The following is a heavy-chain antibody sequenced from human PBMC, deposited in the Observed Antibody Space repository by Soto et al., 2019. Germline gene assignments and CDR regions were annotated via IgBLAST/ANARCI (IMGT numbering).Heavy chain of an antibody. D-gene: IGHD2-15*01. Sequence: SETLSLTCTFSGCSISSYYWSWIRQPPGKGLEWIGYIYYSGSTNYNPSLKSRVTISVDTSKNQFSLKLSSVTAADTAVYYCARRVDNWFDPWGQGTLVTVSS. J-gene: IGHJ5*02. V-gene: IGHV4-59*08. CDR1: GCSISSYY. CDR2: IYYSGST. CDR3: ARRVDNWFDP.